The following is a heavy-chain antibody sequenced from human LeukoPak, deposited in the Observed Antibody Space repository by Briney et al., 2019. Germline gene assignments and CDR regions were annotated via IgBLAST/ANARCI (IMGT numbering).Heavy chain of an antibody. CDR1: GGSFSGYY. CDR3: ARSIAARRFDY. CDR2: IYYSGST. D-gene: IGHD6-6*01. V-gene: IGHV4-59*01. Sequence: SETLSLTCAVYGGSFSGYYWSWIRQPPGKGLEWIGYIYYSGSTNYNPSLKSRVTISVDTSKNQFSLKLSSVTAADTAVYYCARSIAARRFDYWGQGTLVTVSS. J-gene: IGHJ4*02.